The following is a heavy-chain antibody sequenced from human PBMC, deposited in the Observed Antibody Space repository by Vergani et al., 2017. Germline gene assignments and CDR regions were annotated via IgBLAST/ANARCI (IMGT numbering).Heavy chain of an antibody. J-gene: IGHJ4*02. CDR1: GYTFTSYD. CDR2: MNPNSGNT. D-gene: IGHD2-2*01. CDR3: ARGRKEDCSSTSCYDVDY. V-gene: IGHV1-8*01. Sequence: QVQLVQSGAEVKTPGASVKVSCKASGYTFTSYDINWVRQATGQGLEWMGWMNPNSGNTGYAQKFQGRVTMTRNTSISTAYMELSSLRSEDTAVYYCARGRKEDCSSTSCYDVDYWGQGTLVTVSS.